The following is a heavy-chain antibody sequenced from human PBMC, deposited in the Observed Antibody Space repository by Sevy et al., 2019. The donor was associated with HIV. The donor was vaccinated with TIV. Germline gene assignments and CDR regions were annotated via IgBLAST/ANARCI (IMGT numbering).Heavy chain of an antibody. CDR1: GFTFSSYS. Sequence: GGSLRLSCTASGFTFSSYSMSWVRQAPGKGLEWVSAISGSGGSTYYADSVKGRFTISRDNSKNTLYLQMNSLRAEDTAVYYCAKSPRIAVAGTGYFDYWGQGTLVTVSS. CDR2: ISGSGGST. J-gene: IGHJ4*02. CDR3: AKSPRIAVAGTGYFDY. V-gene: IGHV3-23*01. D-gene: IGHD6-19*01.